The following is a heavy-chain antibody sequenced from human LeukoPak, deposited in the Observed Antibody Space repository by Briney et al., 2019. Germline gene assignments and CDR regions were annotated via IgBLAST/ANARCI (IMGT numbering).Heavy chain of an antibody. CDR3: ARDSGYSGAFDI. V-gene: IGHV3-11*05. D-gene: IGHD3-22*01. CDR1: GFTFSDYY. CDR2: ISSSSSYT. J-gene: IGHJ3*02. Sequence: GGSLRLSRAASGFTFSDYYMSWIRQAPGKGLEWVSYISSSSSYTNYADSVKGRSTISRDNAKNSLYLQMNSLRAEDTAVYYCARDSGYSGAFDIWGQGTMVTVSS.